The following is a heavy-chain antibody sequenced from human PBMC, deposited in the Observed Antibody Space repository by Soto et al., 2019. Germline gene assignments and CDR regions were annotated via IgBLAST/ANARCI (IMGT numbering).Heavy chain of an antibody. Sequence: TSVKVSCKASGYTFTSYGISWVRQAPGQGLEWMGWISAYNGNTNYAQKLQGRVTMTTDTSTSTAYMELRSLRSDDTAVYYCARDHPGYCSGGSCYPTTYYFDYWGQGTLVTVSS. CDR1: GYTFTSYG. J-gene: IGHJ4*02. CDR3: ARDHPGYCSGGSCYPTTYYFDY. V-gene: IGHV1-18*04. CDR2: ISAYNGNT. D-gene: IGHD2-15*01.